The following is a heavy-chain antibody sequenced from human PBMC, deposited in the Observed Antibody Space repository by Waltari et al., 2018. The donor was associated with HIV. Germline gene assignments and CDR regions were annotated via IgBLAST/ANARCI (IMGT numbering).Heavy chain of an antibody. CDR1: GFSVSSNY. Sequence: ASGFSVSSNYMTWVRQAPGKGLEWVSVVYSGGSTYYGDSVKGRFIISRDNSKNTLYLQMNSLRAEDTAVYYCAAGRAGTYEYWGQGTLVTVSS. J-gene: IGHJ4*02. V-gene: IGHV3-53*01. D-gene: IGHD6-19*01. CDR3: AAGRAGTYEY. CDR2: VYSGGST.